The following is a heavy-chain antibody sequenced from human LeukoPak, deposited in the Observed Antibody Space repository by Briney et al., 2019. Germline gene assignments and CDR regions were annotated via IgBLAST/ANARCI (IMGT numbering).Heavy chain of an antibody. D-gene: IGHD3-22*01. CDR3: ARHPYYSHSSCYLY. CDR2: VHYSGST. V-gene: IGHV4-39*01. J-gene: IGHJ4*02. Sequence: SETLSLTCSVSGGSVSSSSYYWGWIRQPPGKGLEWIGSVHYSGSTYYHPSLKSRVTLSLNTSKNHFSLKLSSVTAADTAVYYCARHPYYSHSSCYLYWGQGTLVTVSS. CDR1: GGSVSSSSYY.